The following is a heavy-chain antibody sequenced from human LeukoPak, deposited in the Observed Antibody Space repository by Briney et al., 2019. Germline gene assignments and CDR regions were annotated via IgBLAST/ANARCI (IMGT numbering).Heavy chain of an antibody. CDR2: INSDGSST. CDR1: GFTFRSYW. CDR3: ARDLDSSGYYSLDAFDI. D-gene: IGHD3-22*01. V-gene: IGHV3-74*01. Sequence: GGSLRLSCAASGFTFRSYWMHWVRQAPWKELVWVSRINSDGSSTSYADSVKGRFTVSRDNAKNTLYLQMNSLRADDTAVYYCARDLDSSGYYSLDAFDIWGQGTMVTVSS. J-gene: IGHJ3*02.